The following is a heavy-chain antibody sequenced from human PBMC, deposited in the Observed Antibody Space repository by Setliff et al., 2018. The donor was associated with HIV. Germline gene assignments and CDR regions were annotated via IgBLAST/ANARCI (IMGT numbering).Heavy chain of an antibody. CDR1: GFPIP. CDR3: ATLDYYGSQTYNLALHY. D-gene: IGHD3-10*01. V-gene: IGHV1-69-2*01. CDR2: VDPKNGKT. J-gene: IGHJ4*02. Sequence: RASVKVSCKTSGFPIPIIHWVRQTRGERLEWMGRVDPKNGKTLYAENLRGRITITADTSTDTAYMELNSLRSEDTAMYYCATLDYYGSQTYNLALHYWGQGTLVTVSS.